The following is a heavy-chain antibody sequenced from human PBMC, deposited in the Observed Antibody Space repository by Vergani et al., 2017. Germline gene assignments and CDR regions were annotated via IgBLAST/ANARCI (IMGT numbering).Heavy chain of an antibody. Sequence: QVQLQQWGAGLLKPSETLSLTCAVYGGSFSGYYWSWVRQPPGKGLEWVGEINHSGSTNYNPSLKSRVTISVDTSKNKFSLKLGSVTAADTAVYYCSRYPMATGPGFDPWGQGTLVTVSS. V-gene: IGHV4-34*01. D-gene: IGHD5-24*01. J-gene: IGHJ5*02. CDR1: GGSFSGYY. CDR2: INHSGST. CDR3: SRYPMATGPGFDP.